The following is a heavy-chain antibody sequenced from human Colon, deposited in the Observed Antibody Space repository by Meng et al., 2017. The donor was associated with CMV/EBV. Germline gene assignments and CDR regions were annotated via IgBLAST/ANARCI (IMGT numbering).Heavy chain of an antibody. Sequence: ASVTVSCKVSGYTLTELSIHWVRQAPGKGLEWMGGFNPEDGERVYAQKFQGRISMTEDTSTDTAYMELSSLTFEDTAVFYCASERLGAAAIPLDHWGQGTLVTVSS. CDR3: ASERLGAAAIPLDH. CDR2: FNPEDGER. CDR1: GYTLTELS. J-gene: IGHJ4*02. V-gene: IGHV1-24*01. D-gene: IGHD6-13*01.